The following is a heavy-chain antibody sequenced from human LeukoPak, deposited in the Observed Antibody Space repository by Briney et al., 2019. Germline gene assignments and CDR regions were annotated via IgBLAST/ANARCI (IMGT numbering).Heavy chain of an antibody. CDR2: ISAGGDLT. CDR3: AKGLISSATYFSYFDY. D-gene: IGHD1-26*01. Sequence: GGSLRLSCAASGFTFSSYGMSWVRQAPGKGLEWVAAISAGGDLTNYADSGKGRFTISRDSSKNMLYVQMNSLRAEDTAIYYCAKGLISSATYFSYFDYWGQGTLVTVSS. CDR1: GFTFSSYG. V-gene: IGHV3-23*01. J-gene: IGHJ4*02.